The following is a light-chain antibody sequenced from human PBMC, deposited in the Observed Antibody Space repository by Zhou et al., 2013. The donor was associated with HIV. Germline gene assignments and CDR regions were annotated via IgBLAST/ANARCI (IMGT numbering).Light chain of an antibody. CDR2: GAS. V-gene: IGKV3-20*01. J-gene: IGKJ2*04. Sequence: EIVLTQSPGTLFLSPGERATLSCRASQRLTNDRIAWYRQKRGQAPRLLIYGASSRATNIPDRFSGSGSGTDFTLTISRLDPEDFAAYYCQQYGTSPRSFGQGTNLEIK. CDR1: QRLTNDR. CDR3: QQYGTSPRS.